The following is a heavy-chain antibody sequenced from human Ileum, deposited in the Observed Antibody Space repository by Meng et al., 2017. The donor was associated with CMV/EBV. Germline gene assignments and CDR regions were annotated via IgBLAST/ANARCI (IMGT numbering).Heavy chain of an antibody. Sequence: GSLRLSCTVSGGSISSGTYYWGWIRQPPGKGLEWIGSLYYSGSTYYHPSLKSRVTISVDTSRNRFSLKLSSVIAADTAVYYCASTIFVVVGAYDYYYGMDVWGQGTTVTVSS. CDR2: LYYSGST. CDR3: ASTIFVVVGAYDYYYGMDV. D-gene: IGHD3-3*01. CDR1: GGSISSGTYY. V-gene: IGHV4-39*01. J-gene: IGHJ6*02.